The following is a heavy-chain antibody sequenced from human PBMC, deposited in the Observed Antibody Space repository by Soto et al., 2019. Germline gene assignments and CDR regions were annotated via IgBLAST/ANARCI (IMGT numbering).Heavy chain of an antibody. V-gene: IGHV3-33*03. Sequence: QVHLVESGGGVVQPGGSLRLSCAAPGFSFSSYGMHWVRQAPGKGLDWVAVIWYDGSNKYYADPVKGRFTISRDNSKNTLYLQMNSLRVEDTAVYYCARAQYTGSYFDACDIWGQGTMVTVSS. CDR1: GFSFSSYG. CDR2: IWYDGSNK. J-gene: IGHJ3*02. D-gene: IGHD1-26*01. CDR3: ARAQYTGSYFDACDI.